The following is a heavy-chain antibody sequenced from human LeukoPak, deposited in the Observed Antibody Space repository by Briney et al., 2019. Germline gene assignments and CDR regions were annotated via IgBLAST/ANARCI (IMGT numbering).Heavy chain of an antibody. Sequence: ASVKVSCKASGYTFTSYGISWVRQAPGQGLEWMGWISAYNGNTNYAQKLLGRVTMTTDTSTSTAYMELRSLRSDDTAVYYCARVTYSSGWYYFDYWGQGTLVTVSS. V-gene: IGHV1-18*01. CDR2: ISAYNGNT. J-gene: IGHJ4*02. CDR3: ARVTYSSGWYYFDY. CDR1: GYTFTSYG. D-gene: IGHD6-19*01.